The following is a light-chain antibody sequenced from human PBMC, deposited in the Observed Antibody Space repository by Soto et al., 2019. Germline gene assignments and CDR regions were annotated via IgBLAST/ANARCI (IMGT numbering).Light chain of an antibody. V-gene: IGKV1-5*01. Sequence: DIQMTQSPSTLSASVGDRVTITCRASQNINNWLAWYQHKPGKAPKILIYDASTLESGVPSRFSGSGSGTEFTLTLSSLQPDDFATYYCQQYNLAFGQGTKVDIK. J-gene: IGKJ1*01. CDR1: QNINNW. CDR2: DAS. CDR3: QQYNLA.